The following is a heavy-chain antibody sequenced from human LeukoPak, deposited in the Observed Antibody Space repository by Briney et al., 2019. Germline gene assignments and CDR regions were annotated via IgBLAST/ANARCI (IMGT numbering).Heavy chain of an antibody. V-gene: IGHV3-9*01. Sequence: GGSLRLSCAASGFTFDDYAMHWVRQAPGKGLEWVSGISWNSGSIGYADSVKGRFTISRDNAKNSLYLQMNSLRAEDTALYYCAKDSHYDILTGSHYFGYWGQGTLVTVSS. CDR3: AKDSHYDILTGSHYFGY. D-gene: IGHD3-9*01. CDR2: ISWNSGSI. CDR1: GFTFDDYA. J-gene: IGHJ4*02.